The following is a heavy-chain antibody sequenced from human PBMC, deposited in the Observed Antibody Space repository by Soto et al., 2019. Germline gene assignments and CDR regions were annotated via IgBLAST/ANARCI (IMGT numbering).Heavy chain of an antibody. CDR3: ARDEPAYGSSGYYYNY. J-gene: IGHJ4*02. CDR2: ISAYNGNT. Sequence: ASVKLSCKASGYTFTSYGISWVRQAPGQGLEWMGWISAYNGNTNYAQKLQGRVTMTTDTSTSTAYMALRSLRSDDTAVHYCARDEPAYGSSGYYYNYWGQGTLVTVYS. V-gene: IGHV1-18*04. CDR1: GYTFTSYG. D-gene: IGHD3-22*01.